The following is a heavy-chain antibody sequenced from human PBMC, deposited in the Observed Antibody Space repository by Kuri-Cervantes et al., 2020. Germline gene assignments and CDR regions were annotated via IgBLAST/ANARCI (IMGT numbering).Heavy chain of an antibody. D-gene: IGHD6-13*01. CDR2: TYYRSKWYN. Sequence: LRLSCAISGDSVSSNSAAWNWIRQSPSRGLEWLGRTYYRSKWYNDYAVSVKGRITINPDTSKNQFSLQLNSVTPEDTAVYYCARDVASSWYDPHYFDYWGQGTLVTVSS. V-gene: IGHV6-1*01. CDR1: GDSVSSNSAA. J-gene: IGHJ4*02. CDR3: ARDVASSWYDPHYFDY.